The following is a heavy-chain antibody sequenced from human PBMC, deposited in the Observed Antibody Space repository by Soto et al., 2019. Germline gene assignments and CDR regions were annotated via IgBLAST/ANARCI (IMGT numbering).Heavy chain of an antibody. CDR3: ARDIGWCGYEAPYYYYGMDV. V-gene: IGHV4-31*03. D-gene: IGHD5-12*01. CDR2: IYYSGST. Sequence: SETLSLTCTVSGGSISSGGYYWSVIRQHPXKGLEWIGYIYYSGSTYYNPSLKSRVTISVDTSKNQFSLKLSSVTAADTAVYYCARDIGWCGYEAPYYYYGMDVWGQGTTVTVSS. J-gene: IGHJ6*02. CDR1: GGSISSGGYY.